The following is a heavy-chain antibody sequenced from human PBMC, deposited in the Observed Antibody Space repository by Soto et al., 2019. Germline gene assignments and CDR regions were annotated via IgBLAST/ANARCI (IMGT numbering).Heavy chain of an antibody. CDR2: ISSSSSYI. D-gene: IGHD6-6*01. V-gene: IGHV3-21*01. CDR3: ARDLYSSSARYFDY. Sequence: PGGSLRLSCAASGFTFSSDSMNWVRKAPGKGLEWVSSISSSSSYIYYADSVKGGFTISRDNAKNSLYLQMNSLRAEDTAVYYCARDLYSSSARYFDYWGQGTLVTVSS. CDR1: GFTFSSDS. J-gene: IGHJ4*02.